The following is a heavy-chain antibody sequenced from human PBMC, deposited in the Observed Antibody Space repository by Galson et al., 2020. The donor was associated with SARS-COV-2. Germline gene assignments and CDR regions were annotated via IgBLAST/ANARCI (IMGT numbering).Heavy chain of an antibody. CDR3: AKVVSSYCSGGSCSPAVWFDA. D-gene: IGHD2-15*01. J-gene: IGHJ5*02. V-gene: IGHV3-23*01. CDR1: GFAFSNSV. CDR2: ISGSGAGT. Sequence: GGSLRLSCAASGFAFSNSVMSWVRQAPGKGLEWVSAISGSGAGTYYADSVKGRFTISRVNSKNTVYPQMKSLRAGDTAAYFCAKVVSSYCSGGSCSPAVWFDAGGQGTLVTVSS.